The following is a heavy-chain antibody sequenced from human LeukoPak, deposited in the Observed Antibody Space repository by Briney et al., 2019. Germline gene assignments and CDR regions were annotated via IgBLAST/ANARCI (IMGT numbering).Heavy chain of an antibody. D-gene: IGHD2-21*01. CDR1: GGSINHYY. V-gene: IGHV4-59*01. Sequence: SETLSLTCTVSGGSINHYYWSWIRQPPGKGLEWIGYSYYIESTNYNPSLKSRVTISVDTSRNRFSLKLSSVTAADTAVYYCARAAFSLAYCGGDCSPIDYWGQGTLVTVSS. CDR3: ARAAFSLAYCGGDCSPIDY. J-gene: IGHJ4*02. CDR2: SYYIEST.